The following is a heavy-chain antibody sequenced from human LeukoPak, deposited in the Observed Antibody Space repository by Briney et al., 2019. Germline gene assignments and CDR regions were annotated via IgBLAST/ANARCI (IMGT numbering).Heavy chain of an antibody. V-gene: IGHV4-34*01. CDR3: ATAARARHYFDY. J-gene: IGHJ4*02. CDR2: MNRSGST. Sequence: PSETLSLTCAASRESLSSYCWNWIRQSPGRGLEWIGEMNRSGSTNYNPSLKRRVTISVDTSKNLLSLRLNSVTAADTAVYYCATAARARHYFDYWGQGSLVTVSS. CDR1: RESLSSYC.